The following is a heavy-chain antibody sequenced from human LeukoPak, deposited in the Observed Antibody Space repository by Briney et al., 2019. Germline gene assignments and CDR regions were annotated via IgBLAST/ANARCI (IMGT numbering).Heavy chain of an antibody. CDR1: GYTFTDFY. CDR2: INPNSGGT. CDR3: ARPYGSGSYFADY. J-gene: IGHJ4*02. Sequence: ASVKVSCKASGYTFTDFYMHWVRQAPGQGLEWMGWINPNSGGTNYAQKFQGRVTMTRDTSISTAYMELSRLRSDDTAVYYCARPYGSGSYFADYWGQGTLVTVSS. D-gene: IGHD3-10*01. V-gene: IGHV1-2*02.